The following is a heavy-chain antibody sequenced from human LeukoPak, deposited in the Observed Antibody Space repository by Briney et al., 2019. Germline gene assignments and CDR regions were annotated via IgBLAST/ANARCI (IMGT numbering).Heavy chain of an antibody. CDR2: IRSKAYGGTT. Sequence: GGSLRLSCTASGFTFGDYAMSWVRQAPGKGLEWVGFIRSKAYGGTTEYAASVKGRFTISRDDSKSIAYLQMNSLKTEDTAVYYCAKGPGLQNPDYWGQGTLVTVSS. D-gene: IGHD5-24*01. V-gene: IGHV3-49*04. CDR3: AKGPGLQNPDY. CDR1: GFTFGDYA. J-gene: IGHJ4*02.